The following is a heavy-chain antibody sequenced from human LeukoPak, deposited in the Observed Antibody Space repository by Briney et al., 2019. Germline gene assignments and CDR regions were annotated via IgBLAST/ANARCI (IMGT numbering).Heavy chain of an antibody. J-gene: IGHJ4*02. CDR3: ARGALGIQIFDY. CDR1: GGSISSYY. D-gene: IGHD5-18*01. V-gene: IGHV4-4*07. CDR2: IYSSGST. Sequence: SETLSLTCTVSGGSISSYYWSWIRQPAGKGLEWIGRIYSSGSTNYNPSLKSRVTMSADTSKNQFSLKLSSVIAADTAVYYCARGALGIQIFDYWGQGTLVTVSS.